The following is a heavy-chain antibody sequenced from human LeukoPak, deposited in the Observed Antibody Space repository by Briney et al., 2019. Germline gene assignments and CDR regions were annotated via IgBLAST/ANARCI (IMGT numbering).Heavy chain of an antibody. Sequence: SETLSLTCTGSGASISSSSYSWDWIRQPPGKGLELIGTMYYGGNTYYAPSLKSRVTMSVDTSQNQFSLKLTSVTAADTAVYYCASFSSGWTLDYWGQGILVTVSS. J-gene: IGHJ4*02. CDR1: GASISSSSYS. D-gene: IGHD6-19*01. CDR3: ASFSSGWTLDY. CDR2: MYYGGNT. V-gene: IGHV4-39*01.